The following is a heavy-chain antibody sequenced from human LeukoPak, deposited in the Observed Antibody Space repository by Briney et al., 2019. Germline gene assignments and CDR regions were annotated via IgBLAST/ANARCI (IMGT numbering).Heavy chain of an antibody. CDR1: GDSGSSDRAA. CDR2: TYYSSKWYY. J-gene: IGHJ1*01. V-gene: IGHV6-1*01. Sequence: SQTLSLTCAISGDSGSSDRAAWNWIRQSPSRCLEWLGRTYYSSKWYYNYAVSVKSRITINPDTSKNQFSLQLHSVTPDDTAVYYCASDRQHSGYDINHHAYWGQGSLVTVSS. D-gene: IGHD5-12*01. CDR3: ASDRQHSGYDINHHAY.